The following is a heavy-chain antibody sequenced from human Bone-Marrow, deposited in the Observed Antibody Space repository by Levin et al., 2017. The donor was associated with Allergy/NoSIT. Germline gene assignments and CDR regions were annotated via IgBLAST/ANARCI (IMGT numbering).Heavy chain of an antibody. CDR2: VIPILDIT. CDR3: ATVSSGYCSGGSCYEVYYGMDV. CDR1: GGTVSSYT. D-gene: IGHD2-15*01. J-gene: IGHJ6*02. Sequence: VASVKVSCKASGGTVSSYTLSWVRQAPGKGLEWMGRVIPILDITNYAQKFQGRVTITADKSASTVYLELSSLRSEDTALYYCATVSSGYCSGGSCYEVYYGMDVWGQGTTVTVSS. V-gene: IGHV1-69*02.